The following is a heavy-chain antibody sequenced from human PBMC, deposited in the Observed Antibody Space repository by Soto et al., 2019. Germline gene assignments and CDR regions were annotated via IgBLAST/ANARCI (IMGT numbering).Heavy chain of an antibody. J-gene: IGHJ4*02. Sequence: EVQLVESGGGLIQPGRSLRLACVASGFTFEDNSMHWVRQAPGKGLEWVSGISWNSANTGYADSVKGRFTISRDNAKNSLYLEMISVRAEDTALYYCAKEGFASWGQGTLVTVSS. CDR3: AKEGFAS. V-gene: IGHV3-9*01. CDR1: GFTFEDNS. CDR2: ISWNSANT.